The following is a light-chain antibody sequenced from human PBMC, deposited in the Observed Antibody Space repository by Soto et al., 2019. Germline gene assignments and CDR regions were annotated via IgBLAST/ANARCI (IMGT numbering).Light chain of an antibody. CDR2: AAS. V-gene: IGKV1-39*01. Sequence: DIQMTQSPSSLSASVGDRVTISCRPSQTIANWLTWYQHKPGNAPKLLIYAASSLQTGVPSRFSGSGSGTDFTLTINSLQPEDFATYYCQQSHSSPCTFGQGTRLEIK. J-gene: IGKJ2*02. CDR3: QQSHSSPCT. CDR1: QTIANW.